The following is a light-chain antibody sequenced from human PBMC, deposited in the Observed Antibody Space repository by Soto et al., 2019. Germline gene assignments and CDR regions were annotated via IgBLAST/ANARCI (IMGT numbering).Light chain of an antibody. CDR2: GES. CDR3: QQYGSSPYT. J-gene: IGKJ2*01. CDR1: QSVSSSY. Sequence: EIVLTQSPGTLSLSPGERATLSCRASQSVSSSYLAWYQQKPGQAPRLLIYGESSRATGIPDRFSGSGSVTDFTLTISRLEAEDFAVYYCQQYGSSPYTFRQGTKLEIK. V-gene: IGKV3-20*01.